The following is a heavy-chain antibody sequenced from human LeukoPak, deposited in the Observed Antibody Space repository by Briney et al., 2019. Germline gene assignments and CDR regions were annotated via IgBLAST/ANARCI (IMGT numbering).Heavy chain of an antibody. Sequence: GGSLRLSCAASEFTFSSYWMSWVRQAPGKGLEWVANIKQDGSEKYYVDSVKGRFTISRDNAKNSLYLQMNSLRAEDTAVYYCAREADDSSGYHKSTGMLWDIWGQGTMVTVSS. CDR2: IKQDGSEK. D-gene: IGHD3-22*01. V-gene: IGHV3-7*03. J-gene: IGHJ3*02. CDR3: AREADDSSGYHKSTGMLWDI. CDR1: EFTFSSYW.